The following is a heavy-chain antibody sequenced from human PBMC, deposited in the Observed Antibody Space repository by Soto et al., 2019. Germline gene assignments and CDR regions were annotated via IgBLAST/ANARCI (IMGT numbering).Heavy chain of an antibody. D-gene: IGHD2-21*01. CDR1: GYSISSGYY. Sequence: SETLSLTCSVSGYSISSGYYWGWIRQAPGKGLEWIGNIHHSGSTYYNPSLESRVTISIDTSKNQFSLRLTSVAAADTAIYYCARDISASDGDYWGQGTLVTVSS. CDR2: IHHSGST. J-gene: IGHJ4*02. CDR3: ARDISASDGDY. V-gene: IGHV4-38-2*02.